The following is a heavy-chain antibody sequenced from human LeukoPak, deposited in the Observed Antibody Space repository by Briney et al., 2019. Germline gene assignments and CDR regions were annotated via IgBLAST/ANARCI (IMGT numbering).Heavy chain of an antibody. D-gene: IGHD2-15*01. J-gene: IGHJ6*02. CDR2: ISGSGGNT. CDR3: AKNLSYCSGGTCYTSRYYGMDV. Sequence: GGSLRLSCAASGFTFFNYAMSWVRQSPGKGLEWVSIISGSGGNTNYADSVKGRFTISRDNSNNTLYLQMNSLRAEDTAVYYCAKNLSYCSGGTCYTSRYYGMDVWGQGTTVTVSS. CDR1: GFTFFNYA. V-gene: IGHV3-23*01.